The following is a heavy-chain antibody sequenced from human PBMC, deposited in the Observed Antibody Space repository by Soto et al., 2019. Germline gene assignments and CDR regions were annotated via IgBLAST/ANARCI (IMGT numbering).Heavy chain of an antibody. Sequence: ASVKVSCKASGYTFTSYGISWVRQAPGQGLEWMGWISAYNGNTNYAQKLQGRVTMTTDTSTSTAYMELRSLRSDDTAVYYCARDPVLITIFGVAPFDYWGQGTLVTVPQ. CDR3: ARDPVLITIFGVAPFDY. J-gene: IGHJ4*02. CDR2: ISAYNGNT. D-gene: IGHD3-3*01. V-gene: IGHV1-18*01. CDR1: GYTFTSYG.